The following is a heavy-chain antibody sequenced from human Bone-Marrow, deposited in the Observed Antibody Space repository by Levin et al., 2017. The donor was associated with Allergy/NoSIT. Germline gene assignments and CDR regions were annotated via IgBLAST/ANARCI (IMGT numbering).Heavy chain of an antibody. D-gene: IGHD3-16*02. CDR2: IERDGSET. CDR1: GFTFTSFW. J-gene: IGHJ6*02. CDR3: AREEGWGYHYGMDV. V-gene: IGHV3-7*01. Sequence: GGSLRLSCAASGFTFTSFWMTWVRQAPGKGLERVANIERDGSETYYVDSVKGRFTISRDNAKNSVYLQMNSLRVDDTAVYYCAREEGWGYHYGMDVWGQGTTVTVSS.